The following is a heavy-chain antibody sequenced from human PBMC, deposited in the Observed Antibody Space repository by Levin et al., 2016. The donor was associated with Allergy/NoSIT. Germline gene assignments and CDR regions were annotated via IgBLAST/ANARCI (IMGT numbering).Heavy chain of an antibody. CDR1: GFTFSNYG. Sequence: GGSLRLSCAASGFTFSNYGMMWVRQAPGKGLEWVSSISASGGDTYYADSVQGRVTISRDNSGNTLWLQMNSLRAADTAVYYCAKGFYSDYWGQGTLVTVSS. V-gene: IGHV3-23*01. CDR2: ISASGGDT. J-gene: IGHJ4*02. D-gene: IGHD2-2*02. CDR3: AKGFYSDY.